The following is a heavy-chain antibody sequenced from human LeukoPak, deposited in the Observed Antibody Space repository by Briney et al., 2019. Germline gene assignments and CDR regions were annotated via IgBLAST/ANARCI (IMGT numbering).Heavy chain of an antibody. CDR2: ISVGGETT. CDR3: ARDLRREQRGMDV. D-gene: IGHD1/OR15-1a*01. V-gene: IGHV3-23*01. J-gene: IGHJ6*02. Sequence: QPGGSLRLSCAASXFTFTNYAMSWVRQAPGKGLEWVPVISVGGETTYYADSVKGRFTISRDNSKNTLYLQMNSLRAEDTAVYYCARDLRREQRGMDVWGQGTTVTVSS. CDR1: XFTFTNYA.